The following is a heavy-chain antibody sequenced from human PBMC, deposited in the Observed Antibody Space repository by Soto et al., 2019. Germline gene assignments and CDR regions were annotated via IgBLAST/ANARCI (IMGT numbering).Heavy chain of an antibody. V-gene: IGHV4-59*01. J-gene: IGHJ6*02. Sequence: SETLSLTCTVSGGFIWGWIRQSPDKGLEWIGYIYNSGRYKYNPSLKSRLTTSIDTSKNQFSLRLASVTAADTAVYYCARDLWGYCGADCYPLDVWGQGTTVT. CDR1: GGFI. D-gene: IGHD2-21*02. CDR3: ARDLWGYCGADCYPLDV. CDR2: IYNSGRY.